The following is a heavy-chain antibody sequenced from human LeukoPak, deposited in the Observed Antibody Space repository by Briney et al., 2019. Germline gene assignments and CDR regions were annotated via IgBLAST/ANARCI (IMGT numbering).Heavy chain of an antibody. CDR1: GFTFSSYA. CDR3: AKHSGRYYQNYYYMDV. D-gene: IGHD1-26*01. V-gene: IGHV3-23*01. Sequence: PGGSLRLSCAASGFTFSSYAMSWVRQAPGKGLEWVSAISGSGGSTYYADSVKGRFTISRDNSKNTLYLQMNNLRAEDTAVYYCAKHSGRYYQNYYYMDVWGKGAAVTVSS. J-gene: IGHJ6*03. CDR2: ISGSGGST.